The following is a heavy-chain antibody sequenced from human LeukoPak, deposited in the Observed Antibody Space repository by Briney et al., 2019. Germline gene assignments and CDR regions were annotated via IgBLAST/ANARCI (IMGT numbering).Heavy chain of an antibody. CDR3: AQGYSSGWYPY. Sequence: GGSLRLSCAVSGFSVSSFGMSWVRQAPGKGLEWISAISVDGETAHYADSVKGRFIISRDNSKNTLYLQLSSLRAEDTAVYYCAQGYSSGWYPYWGQGSLVSVSS. CDR1: GFSVSSFG. J-gene: IGHJ4*02. CDR2: ISVDGETA. D-gene: IGHD6-19*01. V-gene: IGHV3-23*01.